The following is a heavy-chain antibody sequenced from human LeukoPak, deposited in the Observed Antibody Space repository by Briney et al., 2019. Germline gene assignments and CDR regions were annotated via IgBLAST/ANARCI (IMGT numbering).Heavy chain of an antibody. Sequence: GGSLRLSCAASGFTFSSYAMSWVRQAPGKGLEWVSAISGSGGSTYYADSVKGRFTISRDNSKNTLYLQMNRLRAEDTAVYYCAKGLRITMVRGVIMNSDYWGQGTLVTVSS. V-gene: IGHV3-23*01. CDR1: GFTFSSYA. D-gene: IGHD3-10*01. J-gene: IGHJ4*02. CDR3: AKGLRITMVRGVIMNSDY. CDR2: ISGSGGST.